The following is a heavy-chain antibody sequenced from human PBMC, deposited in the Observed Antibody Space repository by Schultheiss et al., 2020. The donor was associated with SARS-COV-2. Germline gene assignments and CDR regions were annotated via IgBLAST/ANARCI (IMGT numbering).Heavy chain of an antibody. CDR2: IYYSGST. V-gene: IGHV4-59*01. D-gene: IGHD1-26*01. J-gene: IGHJ6*02. CDR3: ARSYYPHPHPTLSFTMDV. Sequence: SETLSLTCTVSGDSISSYYWSWIRQPPGKGLEWIGYIYYSGSTKYNPSLKSRVTMSTDTSKNQFSLKLSSVTAAETAVYYCARSYYPHPHPTLSFTMDVWGQGTPVTVSS. CDR1: GDSISSYY.